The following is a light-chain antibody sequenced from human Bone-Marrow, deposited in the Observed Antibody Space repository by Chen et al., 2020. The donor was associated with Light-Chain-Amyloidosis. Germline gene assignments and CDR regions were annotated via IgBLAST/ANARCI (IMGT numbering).Light chain of an antibody. J-gene: IGKJ4*01. V-gene: IGKV3-20*01. Sequence: EIVLTRSPGTLSLSPGEGANLSCRASQTISSNYLTWYQQKFGQAPRLLIYGSSSRATGIPDGFTGSGSGTDFTLTINRLEPEDFAMYYCQQYGTSPLTFGGGTKVEIK. CDR1: QTISSNY. CDR3: QQYGTSPLT. CDR2: GSS.